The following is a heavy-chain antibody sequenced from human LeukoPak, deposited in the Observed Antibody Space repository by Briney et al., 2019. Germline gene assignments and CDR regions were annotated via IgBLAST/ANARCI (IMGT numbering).Heavy chain of an antibody. J-gene: IGHJ5*02. V-gene: IGHV3-74*01. D-gene: IGHD4-11*01. Sequence: PGRSLSLSCAASGFTFSSYSMHCVRQAPGKGLVCVSRIKRDRSRKSYADYVTGRFTISRDNAKNTLDLQMNSRRAEDTAVYYCARGPRVTNNWFDPWGQGTLVTVSS. CDR1: GFTFSSYS. CDR2: IKRDRSRK. CDR3: ARGPRVTNNWFDP.